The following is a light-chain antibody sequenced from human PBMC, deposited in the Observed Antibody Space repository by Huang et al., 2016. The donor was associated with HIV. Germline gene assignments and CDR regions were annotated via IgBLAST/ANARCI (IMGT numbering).Light chain of an antibody. CDR1: QGIGNS. CDR3: QQYQSSPWT. J-gene: IGKJ1*01. V-gene: IGKV1-NL1*01. CDR2: ATS. Sequence: DIQMTQSPSSLSASLGDRVTITCRASQGIGNSLAWYQQKPAQPPRLLLYATSRLESGVPSRFSGSGSGTHYTLTITTLQPEDIASYYCQQYQSSPWTFGQGTKVEIK.